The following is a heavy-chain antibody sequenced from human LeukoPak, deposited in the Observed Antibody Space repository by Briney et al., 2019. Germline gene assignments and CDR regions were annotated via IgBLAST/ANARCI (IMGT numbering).Heavy chain of an antibody. CDR1: VYNFATYW. D-gene: IGHD6-13*01. CDR3: ARFPTDSSTLFDY. V-gene: IGHV5-51*01. J-gene: IGHJ4*02. CDR2: IYPGDFDT. Sequence: GESPKISCKVAVYNFATYWIGWVRQMSGKVLEWMGIIYPGDFDTRYSPSFQGQVPISADKSVTTAYLQWSSLTASDTAMYYCARFPTDSSTLFDYWGQGTLVTVSS.